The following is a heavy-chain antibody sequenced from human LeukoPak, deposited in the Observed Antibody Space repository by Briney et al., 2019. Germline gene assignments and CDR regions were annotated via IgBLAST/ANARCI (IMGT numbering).Heavy chain of an antibody. CDR2: INWNGGST. D-gene: IGHD2-2*01. Sequence: GGSLRLSCAASGFTFDDYGMSWVRQAPGKGLEWVSGINWNGGSTGYADSVKGRFTISRDNAKNSLYLQMNSLRAEDTALYHCVREGKDGQLLSIPFDYWGQGTLVTVSS. V-gene: IGHV3-20*01. J-gene: IGHJ4*02. CDR1: GFTFDDYG. CDR3: VREGKDGQLLSIPFDY.